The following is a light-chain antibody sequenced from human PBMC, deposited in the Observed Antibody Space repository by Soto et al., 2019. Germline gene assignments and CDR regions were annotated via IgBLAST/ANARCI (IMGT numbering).Light chain of an antibody. V-gene: IGKV3-11*01. CDR1: QSVRSY. CDR3: QQYNNWPPIT. J-gene: IGKJ5*01. Sequence: EIVLTQSPATLSLFPGERATLSCRASQSVRSYLAWYQQKPGQAPRLLIYDASNRATGIPARFSGSGSGTEFTLTISSLQSEDFAVYYCQQYNNWPPITFGQGTRLEIK. CDR2: DAS.